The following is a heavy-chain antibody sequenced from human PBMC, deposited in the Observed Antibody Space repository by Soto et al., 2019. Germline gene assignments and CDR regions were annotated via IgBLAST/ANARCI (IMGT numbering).Heavy chain of an antibody. J-gene: IGHJ4*02. D-gene: IGHD5-18*01. CDR1: GVSISSYY. CDR3: ARLEGPGYSYGPIDY. Sequence: PSETLSLTCTVSGVSISSYYWSWIRQSPGKGLEWIGYVYYSGSTNYNPSLKSRVTISVDTSKNQFSLKLSSVTAADTAVYYCARLEGPGYSYGPIDYWGKGTLVTVCS. CDR2: VYYSGST. V-gene: IGHV4-59*08.